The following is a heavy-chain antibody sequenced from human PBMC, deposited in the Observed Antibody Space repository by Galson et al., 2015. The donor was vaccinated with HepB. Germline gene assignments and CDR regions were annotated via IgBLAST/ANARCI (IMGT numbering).Heavy chain of an antibody. D-gene: IGHD2/OR15-2a*01. CDR1: GFTLSDYY. Sequence: SLRLSREASGFTLSDYYVSWNRQPPGKGLEWNSYLSYSGSSTILYADSVKGGFTISRDHAKNSLYLQMNSLRVEDTALYYCARDAEYLLLSGAFDIWGQGTMVTVAS. J-gene: IGHJ3*02. CDR3: ARDAEYLLLSGAFDI. CDR2: LSYSGSSTI. V-gene: IGHV3-11*01.